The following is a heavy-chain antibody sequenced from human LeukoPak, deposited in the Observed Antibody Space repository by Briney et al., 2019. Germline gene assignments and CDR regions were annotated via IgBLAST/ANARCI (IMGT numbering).Heavy chain of an antibody. J-gene: IGHJ4*02. CDR2: FDPEDGEA. CDR3: ATGRSSWYGREYYFDY. Sequence: ASVKVSCKVSGYTLTELSMHWLRQAPGKGFEWMGGFDPEDGEAIYAQKFQGRVTMTEDTSTDTAYMELSSLRSEDTAVYYCATGRSSWYGREYYFDYWGQGTLVTVSS. D-gene: IGHD6-13*01. V-gene: IGHV1-24*01. CDR1: GYTLTELS.